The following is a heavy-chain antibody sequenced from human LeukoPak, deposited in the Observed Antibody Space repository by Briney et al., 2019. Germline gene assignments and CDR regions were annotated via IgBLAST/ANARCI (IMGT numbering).Heavy chain of an antibody. J-gene: IGHJ4*02. CDR2: ISGSDGSA. CDR3: ARDSHYATSGWDFDY. D-gene: IGHD6-19*01. CDR1: GFTFSGYA. Sequence: PGGSLRLSCAASGFTFSGYAMSWVRQAPGKGREWVSAISGSDGSAYYADSVKGRFTISRDNSKNTVYLQMNSLRAEDTAVYYCARDSHYATSGWDFDYWGQGTLVTVSS. V-gene: IGHV3-23*01.